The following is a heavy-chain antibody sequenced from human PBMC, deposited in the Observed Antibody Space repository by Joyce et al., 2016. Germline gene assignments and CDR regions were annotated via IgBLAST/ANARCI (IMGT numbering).Heavy chain of an antibody. CDR3: GRSRGGYGLDV. CDR1: GGSISSGDSY. D-gene: IGHD3-16*01. J-gene: IGHJ6*02. Sequence: QVQLQESGPGLVQPSQTLSLTCTVSGGSISSGDSYRSWHRQHPEKGLEWIGHISDRGRTHCNPSLKSRIIISLDTPKNQFSLKLASVTAADTAVYYCGRSRGGYGLDVWGQGTTVTASS. CDR2: ISDRGRT. V-gene: IGHV4-31*03.